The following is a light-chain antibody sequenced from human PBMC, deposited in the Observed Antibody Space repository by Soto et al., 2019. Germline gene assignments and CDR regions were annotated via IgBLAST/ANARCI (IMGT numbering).Light chain of an antibody. CDR1: RDISKY. J-gene: IGKJ4*01. V-gene: IGKV1-33*01. CDR3: QQCDNLPLT. CDR2: DAS. Sequence: IKMTQSPSAVSASVGDRVTITCQASRDISKYLNWYLQKPGKAPKLLIYDASNLETGVPSRFSGNGSGTDFTFTISRLQPEDVATYYCQQCDNLPLTFGGGTKVAI.